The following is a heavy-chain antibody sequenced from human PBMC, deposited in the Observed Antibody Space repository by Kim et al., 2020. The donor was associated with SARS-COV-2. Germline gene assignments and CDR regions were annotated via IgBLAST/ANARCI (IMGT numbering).Heavy chain of an antibody. D-gene: IGHD4-17*01. CDR1: GGSISSSSYY. CDR3: ARLNYGDHRAWDY. CDR2: IYYSGST. J-gene: IGHJ4*02. Sequence: SETLSLTCTVSGGSISSSSYYWGWIRQPPGKGLEWIGSIYYSGSTYYNPSLKSRVTISVDTSKNQFSLKLSSVTAADTAVYYCARLNYGDHRAWDYWGQGTLVTVSS. V-gene: IGHV4-39*07.